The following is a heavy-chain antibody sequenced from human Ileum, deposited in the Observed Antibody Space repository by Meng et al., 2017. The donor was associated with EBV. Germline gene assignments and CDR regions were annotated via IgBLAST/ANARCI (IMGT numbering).Heavy chain of an antibody. CDR3: ALFTRSWFDP. CDR2: IYWDDDK. J-gene: IGHJ5*02. V-gene: IGHV2-5*02. D-gene: IGHD2-2*01. Sequence: QITLKESGPTLVKPTQTLTLTCTFSGFSLSTSEVGVGWIRQPPGKGLEWLAVIYWDDDKRYSPSLKSRLTITKDTSKNQVVLTLTNMDPVDTATYYCALFTRSWFDPWGQGTLVTVSS. CDR1: GFSLSTSEVG.